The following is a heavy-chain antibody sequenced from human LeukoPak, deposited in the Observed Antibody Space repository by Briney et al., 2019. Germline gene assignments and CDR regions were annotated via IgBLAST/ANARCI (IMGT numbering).Heavy chain of an antibody. CDR3: ARLSTSEFGYYFDY. Sequence: PSETLSLTCTVSGGSISSSSYYWGWIRQPPGKGLEWIGSIYYSGSTYYNPSLKSRVTISVDTSKNQFSLKLSSVTAADTAVYYCARLSTSEFGYYFDYWGQGTLVTVSS. J-gene: IGHJ4*02. CDR1: GGSISSSSYY. V-gene: IGHV4-39*01. CDR2: IYYSGST. D-gene: IGHD3-10*01.